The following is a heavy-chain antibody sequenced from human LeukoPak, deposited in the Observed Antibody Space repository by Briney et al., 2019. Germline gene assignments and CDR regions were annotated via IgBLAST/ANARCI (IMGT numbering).Heavy chain of an antibody. CDR3: AKDRSPGPDY. CDR2: ISYDGSNK. J-gene: IGHJ4*02. Sequence: GGSLRLSCAASGFTFSSYAMHWVRQAPGKGLEWVAVISYDGSNKYYADSVKGRFTISRDNSKNTLYLQMNSLRAEDTAVYYCAKDRSPGPDYWGQGTLVTVSS. CDR1: GFTFSSYA. D-gene: IGHD2-8*02. V-gene: IGHV3-30-3*01.